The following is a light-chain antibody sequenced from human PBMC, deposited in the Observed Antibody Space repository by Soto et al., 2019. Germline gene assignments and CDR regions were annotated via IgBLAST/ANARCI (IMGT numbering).Light chain of an antibody. Sequence: AIQMTQSPCSLSASVGERVTRTCRASQYITSYLAWYQQKPGKAPKLLIYAASTVQSGVPSRFSGSGSGTDFTLTITCLQSEDFASYYCQQYYSYPRTFGQGTKVDI. CDR2: AAS. CDR1: QYITSY. CDR3: QQYYSYPRT. J-gene: IGKJ1*01. V-gene: IGKV1-8*01.